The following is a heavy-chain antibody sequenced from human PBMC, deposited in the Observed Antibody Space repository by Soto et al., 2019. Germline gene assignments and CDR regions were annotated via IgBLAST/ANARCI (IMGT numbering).Heavy chain of an antibody. J-gene: IGHJ4*02. CDR3: ERAQRDDYAWGPKGVFDQ. CDR1: GGPVSSRSYW. CDR2: LYYSGSR. D-gene: IGHD3-16*01. V-gene: IGHV4-61*01. Sequence: QVQLQESGPGLVKPSETLSLTCTVSGGPVSSRSYWWTWIRQSPGRGLEWIGSLYYSGSRKYNPSLKSLVSTSVDTSKIQFSMTLTSVTAADTAVYYGERAQRDDYAWGPKGVFDQWGPGTLVTISS.